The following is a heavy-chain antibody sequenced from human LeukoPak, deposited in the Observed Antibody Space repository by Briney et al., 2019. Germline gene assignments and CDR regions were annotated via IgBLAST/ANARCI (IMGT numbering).Heavy chain of an antibody. Sequence: SQTLSLTCTVSGGSISSGGYFWSWIRQPRGKGLEWIGYIYQSGSTYYNPSLKSRVTISVDRSKTQFSLKLSSVTAADTAVYYCAREPPPRVGVVIGFDYWGQGTLVTVSS. J-gene: IGHJ4*02. D-gene: IGHD3-3*01. V-gene: IGHV4-30-2*01. CDR3: AREPPPRVGVVIGFDY. CDR1: GGSISSGGYF. CDR2: IYQSGST.